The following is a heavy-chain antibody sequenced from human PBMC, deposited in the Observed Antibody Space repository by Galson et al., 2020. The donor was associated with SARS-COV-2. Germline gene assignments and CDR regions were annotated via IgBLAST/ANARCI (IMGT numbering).Heavy chain of an antibody. Sequence: GGSLRLSCAASGFSVSDNYVSWVRQAPGKGLEWVSIIHGGGLTYYADSVKGRFTISRDNSKNALYLQMNSRRAEDTAVYYCARDSHSGGRADSWGQGTLVIVSS. D-gene: IGHD1-26*01. CDR2: IHGGGLT. V-gene: IGHV3-53*01. J-gene: IGHJ5*01. CDR1: GFSVSDNY. CDR3: ARDSHSGGRADS.